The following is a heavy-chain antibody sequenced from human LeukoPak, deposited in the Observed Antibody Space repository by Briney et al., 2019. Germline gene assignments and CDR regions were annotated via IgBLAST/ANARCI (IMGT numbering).Heavy chain of an antibody. Sequence: GGSLRLSCAASGFTFSSYAMSWVRQAPGKGLEWVSAISGSGGSTYYTDSVKGRFTISRDNSKSTLYLQMNSLRADDTAVYYCAKASTTLSGMDVWGPGTTVTVSS. CDR1: GFTFSSYA. D-gene: IGHD1-7*01. CDR3: AKASTTLSGMDV. V-gene: IGHV3-23*01. J-gene: IGHJ6*02. CDR2: ISGSGGST.